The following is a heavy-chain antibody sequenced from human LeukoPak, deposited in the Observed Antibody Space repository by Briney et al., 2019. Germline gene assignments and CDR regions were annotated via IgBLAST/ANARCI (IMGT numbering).Heavy chain of an antibody. CDR1: GFTFTSYG. V-gene: IGHV3-30*03. Sequence: PGGSLRLSCAASGFTFTSYGMHWVRQAPGKGLEWVALISSDGNNKYYADSVKGRFSISRDNSKNTLYLQMNSLRAEDTAVYYCARGAVPLDYWGQGTLVTVSS. CDR3: ARGAVPLDY. D-gene: IGHD1-26*01. CDR2: ISSDGNNK. J-gene: IGHJ4*02.